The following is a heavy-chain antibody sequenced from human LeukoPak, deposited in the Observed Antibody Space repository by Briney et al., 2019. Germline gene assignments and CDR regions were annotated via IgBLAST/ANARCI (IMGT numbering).Heavy chain of an antibody. D-gene: IGHD2-2*03. J-gene: IGHJ4*02. CDR2: ISSSSSYI. CDR1: GYTFSSYS. Sequence: ASVKVSCKPSGYTFSSYSMNWVRQAPGKGLEWVSSISSSSSYIHYADSVKGRFTISRDNAKNSLYLQMNSLRVEDTAVYYCVRTIFGGYCSSTSCYAGGYLDYWGQGTLVTVAS. V-gene: IGHV3-21*01. CDR3: VRTIFGGYCSSTSCYAGGYLDY.